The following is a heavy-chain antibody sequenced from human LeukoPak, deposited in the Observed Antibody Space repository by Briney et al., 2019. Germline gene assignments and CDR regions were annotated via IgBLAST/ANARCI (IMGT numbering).Heavy chain of an antibody. V-gene: IGHV3-21*01. CDR1: GFIFSNSA. J-gene: IGHJ4*02. CDR2: INTGSSHI. Sequence: GGSLRLSCAASGFIFSNSAMNWVRQAPGKGLEWVSSINTGSSHIYYADSVKGRFTISRDNAKNSAYLQMNSLRAEDTAVYYCARDPTYYLRYGYFDFWGQGTLVTVSS. CDR3: ARDPTYYLRYGYFDF. D-gene: IGHD1-26*01.